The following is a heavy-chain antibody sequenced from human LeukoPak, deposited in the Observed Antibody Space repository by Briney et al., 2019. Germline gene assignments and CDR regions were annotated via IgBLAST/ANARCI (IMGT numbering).Heavy chain of an antibody. CDR2: ISSRGGTR. Sequence: GGSLRLSCAASGFTFSNYAMSWVRQAPGKGLEWVSGISSRGGTRYYADSVKGRFTISRHNSKNTLYLQMNSLRAEDTAVYYCARDRIAASYYYGMDVWGQGTTVTVSS. V-gene: IGHV3-23*01. CDR1: GFTFSNYA. D-gene: IGHD6-6*01. J-gene: IGHJ6*02. CDR3: ARDRIAASYYYGMDV.